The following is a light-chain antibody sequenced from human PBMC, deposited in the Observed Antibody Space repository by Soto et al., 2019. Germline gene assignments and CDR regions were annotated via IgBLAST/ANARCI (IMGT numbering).Light chain of an antibody. CDR1: STDDGSSDL. J-gene: IGLJ3*02. CDR3: CSYDSSGTWV. CDR2: EGA. Sequence: QSALTQPASVSGSPGQSITISCTGTSTDDGSSDLLSWYQQHPGKAPKLIIYEGAKRPSGVSDRFSGSKSGTTASLTISGLQAEDEADYFCCSYDSSGTWVFGGGTKLTVL. V-gene: IGLV2-23*01.